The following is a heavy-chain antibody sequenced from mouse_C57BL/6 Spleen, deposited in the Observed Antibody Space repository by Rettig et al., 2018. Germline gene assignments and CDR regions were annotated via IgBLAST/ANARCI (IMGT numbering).Heavy chain of an antibody. CDR3: ARSYDGYYQAWFAY. D-gene: IGHD2-3*01. J-gene: IGHJ3*01. CDR2: IWWDDDK. V-gene: IGHV8-8*01. Sequence: WLAHIWWDDDKYYNPALKSLLTISKDTSKNQVFLKIANVDTADTATYYCARSYDGYYQAWFAYWGQGTLVTVSA.